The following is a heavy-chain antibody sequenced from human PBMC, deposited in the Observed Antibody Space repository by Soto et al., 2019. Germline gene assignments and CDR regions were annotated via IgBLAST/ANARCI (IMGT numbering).Heavy chain of an antibody. Sequence: QVQLVRSGAEVKKPGSSVKVSCKASGGTFSSYAISWVRQAPGRGLEWMGGIIPIFGTANYAQEFQGRVTITADESTSTAYMELSSLRSEDTAVYYCARDVIAAAGTAGWGQGTLVTVSS. J-gene: IGHJ4*02. CDR2: IIPIFGTA. V-gene: IGHV1-69*12. CDR1: GGTFSSYA. D-gene: IGHD6-13*01. CDR3: ARDVIAAAGTAG.